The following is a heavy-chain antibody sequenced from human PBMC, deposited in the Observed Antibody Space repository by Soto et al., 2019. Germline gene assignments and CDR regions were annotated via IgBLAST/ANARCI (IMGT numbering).Heavy chain of an antibody. Sequence: QVQLEQSGAEVKKPGSSVKVSCQTSGGTFNTYPISWMRQAPGQGLEWLGGILPVFGTANYAQKFQGRVTITADESTSTAYMELSSLRSEDTAVYYCARGLIVGVYFDYWGQGTLVTVSS. CDR3: ARGLIVGVYFDY. CDR1: GGTFNTYP. D-gene: IGHD1-26*01. J-gene: IGHJ4*02. CDR2: ILPVFGTA. V-gene: IGHV1-69*01.